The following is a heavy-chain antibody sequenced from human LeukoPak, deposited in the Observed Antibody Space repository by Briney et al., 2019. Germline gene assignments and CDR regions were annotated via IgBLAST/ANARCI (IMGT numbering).Heavy chain of an antibody. CDR3: ARSFYLGGMDV. CDR1: GGSISRSRDY. D-gene: IGHD3-16*02. J-gene: IGHJ6*02. V-gene: IGHV4-39*01. CDR2: IYYSGST. Sequence: SETLSLTRTVSGGSISRSRDYWGWIRQPPGKGLEWIGSIYYSGSTSYNPSLKSRVTISVDTSKNQFSLKLSSVTAADTAVYFCARSFYLGGMDVWGQGTTVTVSS.